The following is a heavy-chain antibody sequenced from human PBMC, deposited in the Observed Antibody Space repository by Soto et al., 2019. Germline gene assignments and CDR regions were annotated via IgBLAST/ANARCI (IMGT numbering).Heavy chain of an antibody. Sequence: QLQLQGSGPGLVKPSETLSLTCTVSGGSVSSGTYFWGWIRQPPGKGLEWIGYTHYSGTTYYNASLKSRVTISVDTSTNQFSLKLTSVTAADTAVYFCARSKEGQQFCGGGRCYTTYNLDHWGQGTLVTVSS. CDR2: THYSGTT. V-gene: IGHV4-39*01. CDR3: ARSKEGQQFCGGGRCYTTYNLDH. CDR1: GGSVSSGTYF. J-gene: IGHJ4*02. D-gene: IGHD2-21*01.